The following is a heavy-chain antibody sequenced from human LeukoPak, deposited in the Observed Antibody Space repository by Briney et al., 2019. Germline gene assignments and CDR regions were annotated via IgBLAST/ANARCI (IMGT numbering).Heavy chain of an antibody. CDR1: GGSISSYY. J-gene: IGHJ4*02. CDR3: ARVYSGTYGGIDY. Sequence: SETLSLTCIVSGGSISSYYWSWVRQPAGEGLEWSGCIYSSGSTNYNPSHKSRVTLSVDTSKHQFSLSLHSVTAGDAAMYYCARVYSGTYGGIDYWGQGTLVTVSS. V-gene: IGHV4-4*07. CDR2: IYSSGST. D-gene: IGHD1-26*01.